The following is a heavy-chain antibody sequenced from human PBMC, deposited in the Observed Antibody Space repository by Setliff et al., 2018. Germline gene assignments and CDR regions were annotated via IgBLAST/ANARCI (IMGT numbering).Heavy chain of an antibody. CDR3: ARGIYYFDIMGDP. CDR2: ISYGGNT. J-gene: IGHJ5*02. CDR1: GASISANHY. D-gene: IGHD3-22*01. V-gene: IGHV4-39*07. Sequence: SETLSLTCTVSGASISANHYWGWIRQTPGKGLEWIGSISYGGNTYYDPSLKSRVTIFTDTSTTTVYMELRSLRSDDTAVYYCARGIYYFDIMGDPWGQGTLVTVSS.